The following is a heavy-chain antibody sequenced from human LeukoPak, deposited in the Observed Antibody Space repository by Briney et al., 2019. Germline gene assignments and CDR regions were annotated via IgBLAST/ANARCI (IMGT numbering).Heavy chain of an antibody. CDR3: ARAEDYYYMDV. J-gene: IGHJ6*03. V-gene: IGHV4-59*11. Sequence: PSETLSLTCAVSGGYMSGHYWTWIRQSLGKGLEWIAYIYSTGSTNYNPSLKSRVTISLDTPNNQFSLKLTSVSAADTAIYYCARAEDYYYMDVWGNGTTVTVSS. CDR1: GGYMSGHY. CDR2: IYSTGST.